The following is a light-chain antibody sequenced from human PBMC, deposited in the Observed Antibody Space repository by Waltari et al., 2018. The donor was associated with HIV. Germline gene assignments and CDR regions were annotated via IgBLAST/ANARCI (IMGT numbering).Light chain of an antibody. Sequence: DIPLTQSPSSLSASVGDRVTFTCRATQNSNNVLNWFRQRPGKAPGGLIHTASSLQSGVSSRFSGSGSGTDFTLTISSLQPEDFAAYYCLQTYTTPLTCGHGTKVDI. CDR1: QNSNNV. V-gene: IGKV1-39*01. J-gene: IGKJ3*01. CDR2: TAS. CDR3: LQTYTTPLT.